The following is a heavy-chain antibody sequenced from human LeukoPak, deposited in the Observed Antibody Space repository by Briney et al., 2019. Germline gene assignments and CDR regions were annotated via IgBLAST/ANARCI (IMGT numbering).Heavy chain of an antibody. Sequence: PGGSLRLSCAASGFTFSNYGMHWVRQAPGKGLEWVAIIWYDGSSKYYADSVEGRFTISRDNSKNTLSLQMNSLRAEDTAVYFCARDPSLRVTLDYWGQGTLVTVSS. J-gene: IGHJ4*02. CDR3: ARDPSLRVTLDY. V-gene: IGHV3-33*01. CDR2: IWYDGSSK. CDR1: GFTFSNYG. D-gene: IGHD4-4*01.